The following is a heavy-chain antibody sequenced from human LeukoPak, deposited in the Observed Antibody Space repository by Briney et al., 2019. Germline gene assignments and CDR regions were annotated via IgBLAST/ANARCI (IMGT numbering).Heavy chain of an antibody. D-gene: IGHD6-19*01. CDR3: AIQIDEQWSGGLDP. V-gene: IGHV1-3*01. J-gene: IGHJ5*02. CDR1: GYTVTSYA. CDR2: INAGNGNT. Sequence: ASVKVSCKASGYTVTSYAMHWVRQARGQRLEWMGWINAGNGNTKYSQKFQGRVTITRDTSASTAYMELSSLRSEDTAVYYCAIQIDEQWSGGLDPWGQGALVTVSS.